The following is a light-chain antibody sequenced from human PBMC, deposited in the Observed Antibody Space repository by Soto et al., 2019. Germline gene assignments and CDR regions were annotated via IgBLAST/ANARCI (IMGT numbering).Light chain of an antibody. CDR1: QSVNTY. J-gene: IGKJ4*01. CDR3: QQRSRGPLT. Sequence: EIVLTQSPATLSLSPGESATLSCRASQSVNTYLGWYQQRPGQAPILLIYDASHRATGIPARFSGSGSGTDVTLTISSQEPEDFAVYYCQQRSRGPLTFGGGTKVEIK. CDR2: DAS. V-gene: IGKV3-11*01.